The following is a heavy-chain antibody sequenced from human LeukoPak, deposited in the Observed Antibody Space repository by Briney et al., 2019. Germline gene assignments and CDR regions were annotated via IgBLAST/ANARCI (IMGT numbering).Heavy chain of an antibody. CDR1: GGSISSGDYY. V-gene: IGHV4-30-4*01. J-gene: IGHJ6*02. CDR2: IYYSGST. Sequence: SETLSLTCTVSGGSISSGDYYWSWIRQPPGKGLEWIGYIYYSGSTYYNPSLKSRVTISVDTSKNQFSLKLSSVTAADTAVYYCARRAPGFYGMDVWGQGTTVTVSS. D-gene: IGHD3-10*01. CDR3: ARRAPGFYGMDV.